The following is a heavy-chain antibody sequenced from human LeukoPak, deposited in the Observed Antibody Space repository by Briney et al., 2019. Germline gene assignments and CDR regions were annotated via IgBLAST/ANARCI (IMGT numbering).Heavy chain of an antibody. V-gene: IGHV3-11*01. CDR3: AKEVDY. J-gene: IGHJ4*02. CDR1: GFTFSDHY. Sequence: GGSLRLSCAASGFTFSDHYMSWIRQAPGKGLEWVSYISSSGRTIYYADSVKGRFTISRDNSKNTLYLQMNSLRAEDTAVYYCAKEVDYWGQGTLVTVSS. CDR2: ISSSGRTI.